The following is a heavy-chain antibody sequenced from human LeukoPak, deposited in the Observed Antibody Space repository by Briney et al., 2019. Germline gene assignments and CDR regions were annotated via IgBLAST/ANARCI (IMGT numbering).Heavy chain of an antibody. D-gene: IGHD3-22*01. CDR3: AKDVYYYDSSGYYRYYYYGMDV. Sequence: GGSLRLSCAASGFTFSSYGMHWVRQAPGKGLEWVAVISYDGSNKYYADSVKGRFTISRDNSKNTLYLQMNSLRAEDTAVYYCAKDVYYYDSSGYYRYYYYGMDVWGQGTTVTVS. J-gene: IGHJ6*02. CDR1: GFTFSSYG. V-gene: IGHV3-30*18. CDR2: ISYDGSNK.